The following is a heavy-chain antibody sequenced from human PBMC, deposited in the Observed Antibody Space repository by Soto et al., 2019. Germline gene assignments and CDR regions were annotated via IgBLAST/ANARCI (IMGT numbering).Heavy chain of an antibody. CDR3: ARDIVVVPAAIGYNWFDP. J-gene: IGHJ5*02. CDR1: GYTFTSYG. Sequence: ASVKVSCKASGYTFTSYGMSWVRQAPGQGLEWMGWISAYNGNTNYAQKLQGRVTMTTDTSTSTAYMELRSLRSDDTAVYYCARDIVVVPAAIGYNWFDPWGQGTLVTVSS. CDR2: ISAYNGNT. V-gene: IGHV1-18*01. D-gene: IGHD2-2*01.